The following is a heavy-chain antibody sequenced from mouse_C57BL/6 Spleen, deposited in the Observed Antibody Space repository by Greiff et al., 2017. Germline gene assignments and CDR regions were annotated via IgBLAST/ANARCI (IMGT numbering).Heavy chain of an antibody. CDR1: GYTFTSYW. Sequence: QVQLQQPGAELVRPGTSVKLSCKASGYTFTSYWMHWVKQRPGQGLEWIGVIDPSDSYTNYNQKFKGKATLTVDTSSSTAYMQLRSLTSADSAVYYCAREATLCDYWGQGTTLTVSS. V-gene: IGHV1-59*01. CDR2: IDPSDSYT. D-gene: IGHD6-1*01. CDR3: AREATLCDY. J-gene: IGHJ2*01.